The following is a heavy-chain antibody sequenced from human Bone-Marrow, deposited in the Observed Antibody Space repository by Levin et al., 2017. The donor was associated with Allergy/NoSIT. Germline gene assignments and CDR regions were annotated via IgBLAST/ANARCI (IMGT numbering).Heavy chain of an antibody. D-gene: IGHD5-12*01. J-gene: IGHJ5*02. V-gene: IGHV4-59*01. Sequence: SQTLSLTCSVSGGSISSYQWSWIRPPPGKGLEWIGYIYYSGSTNYNPSLRGRVTMSRDTSKNQFSRKVNSVTAAHTAVYYCARVCGYWGLERHYNWFDPWGQGTLVTVSS. CDR1: GGSISSYQ. CDR2: IYYSGST. CDR3: ARVCGYWGLERHYNWFDP.